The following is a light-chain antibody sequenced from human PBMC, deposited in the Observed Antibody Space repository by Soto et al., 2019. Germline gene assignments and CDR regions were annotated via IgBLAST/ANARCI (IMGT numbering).Light chain of an antibody. CDR3: QQYNNWPRT. J-gene: IGKJ1*01. CDR1: QSVSNY. Sequence: EILITQSPATLSVSPGERATLSCRASQSVSNYLAWYQQIPGQPPRLLIYGASTRATGIPARFSGSGSGTEFTLTISSLQSEDFAVYYCQQYNNWPRTFGQGTKVDIK. V-gene: IGKV3-15*01. CDR2: GAS.